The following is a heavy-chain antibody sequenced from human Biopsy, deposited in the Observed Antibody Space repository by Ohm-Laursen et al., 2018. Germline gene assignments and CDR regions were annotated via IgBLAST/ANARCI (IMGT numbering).Heavy chain of an antibody. CDR2: ISYSRDT. V-gene: IGHV4-59*08. J-gene: IGHJ3*02. CDR3: AKHGSGWTGDDAFHI. CDR1: GGSISGSS. Sequence: TLSLTCTVSGGSISGSSWSWIRQAPGKGLEWIGYISYSRDTNYYPSLKSRITISVDTSKNQFSLKPTSVTAADTAVYYCAKHGSGWTGDDAFHIWGQGTMVTVSS. D-gene: IGHD6-19*01.